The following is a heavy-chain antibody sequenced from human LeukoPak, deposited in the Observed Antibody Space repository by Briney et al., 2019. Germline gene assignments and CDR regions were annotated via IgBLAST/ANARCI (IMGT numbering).Heavy chain of an antibody. J-gene: IGHJ4*02. V-gene: IGHV1-24*01. CDR3: TGGTFYRLLDY. CDR1: GYSLTELS. CDR2: FDPGNGET. Sequence: GASVKVSCEVSGYSLTELSMHWVRQAPGKGLEWMGGFDPGNGETIFTKNFQGRVTMTDDTSTDTAYMELSSLRSEDTAVYYCTGGTFYRLLDYWGQGTLVTVSS. D-gene: IGHD2/OR15-2a*01.